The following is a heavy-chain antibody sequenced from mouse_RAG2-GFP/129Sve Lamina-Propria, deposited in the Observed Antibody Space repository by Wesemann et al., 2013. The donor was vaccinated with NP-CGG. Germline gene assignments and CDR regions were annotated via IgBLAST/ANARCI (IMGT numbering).Heavy chain of an antibody. J-gene: IGHJ4*01. CDR1: GYSFTGYY. V-gene: IGHV1-42*01. CDR3: ARDYYGRILYAMDY. Sequence: EVQLQQSGPELVKPGASVKISCKASGYSFTGYYMNWVKQSPEKSLEWIGEINPSTGGTTYNQKFKAKATLTVDKSSSTAYMQLKSLTSEDSAVYYCARDYYGRILYAMDYWGQGTSVTVSS. CDR2: INPSTGGT. D-gene: IGHD1-1*01.